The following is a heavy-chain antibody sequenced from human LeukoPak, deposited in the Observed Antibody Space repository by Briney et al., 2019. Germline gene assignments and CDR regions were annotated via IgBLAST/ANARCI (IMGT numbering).Heavy chain of an antibody. CDR2: IRYDTSNK. J-gene: IGHJ6*04. D-gene: IGHD3-10*02. CDR3: AELGITMIGGV. Sequence: GGSLRLSCAASGFTFTSYGMHWVRQAPGKGLEWLTYIRYDTSNKYYADSVKGRFTISRDNAKNSLYLQMNSLRAEDTAVYYCAELGITMIGGVWGKGTTVTISS. V-gene: IGHV3-30*02. CDR1: GFTFTSYG.